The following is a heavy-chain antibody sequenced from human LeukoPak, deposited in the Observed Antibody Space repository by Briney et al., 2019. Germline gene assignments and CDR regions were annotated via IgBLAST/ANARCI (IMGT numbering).Heavy chain of an antibody. D-gene: IGHD6-13*01. J-gene: IGHJ4*02. CDR2: IDPSDSYT. CDR1: GYSFTSYW. V-gene: IGHV5-10-1*01. Sequence: GESLKISCKGSGYSFTSYWISWVRQMPGKDLEWMGRIDPSDSYTNYSPSFQGHVTISADKSISTAYLQWSSLKASDTAMYYCARHPQLAAAAIDVDYWGQGTLVTVSS. CDR3: ARHPQLAAAAIDVDY.